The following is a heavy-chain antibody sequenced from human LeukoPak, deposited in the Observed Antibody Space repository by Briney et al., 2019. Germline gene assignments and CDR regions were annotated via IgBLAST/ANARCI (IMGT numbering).Heavy chain of an antibody. CDR2: ISSSSSYI. V-gene: IGHV3-21*01. CDR3: ARGSEGYCSGGGCYYGMDV. J-gene: IGHJ6*01. D-gene: IGHD2-15*01. CDR1: GFTFSSYT. Sequence: GGSLRLSCAASGFTFSSYTMNWVRQAPGKGLEWVSYISSSSSYIYYVDSVKGRFTISRDNAENSLYLQMNSRRAEDTAVYYCARGSEGYCSGGGCYYGMDVWGQGTTVTVSS.